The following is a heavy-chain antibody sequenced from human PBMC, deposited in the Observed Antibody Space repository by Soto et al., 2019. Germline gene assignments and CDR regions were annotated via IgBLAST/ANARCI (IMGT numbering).Heavy chain of an antibody. Sequence: TSETLSLTCTVSGGSIYTYSWTWIRQPAGKGLEWIGHIYSSGSTNSNPSLKSRVSMSVATSTNQFSLKLSSVTAADPAADSCATIVRANDYWGQGTLVTVSS. D-gene: IGHD1-26*01. CDR1: GGSIYTYS. V-gene: IGHV4-4*07. CDR2: IYSSGST. J-gene: IGHJ4*02. CDR3: ATIVRANDY.